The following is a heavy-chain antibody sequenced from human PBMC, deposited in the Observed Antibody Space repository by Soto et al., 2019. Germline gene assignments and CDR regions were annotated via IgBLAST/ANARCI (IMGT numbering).Heavy chain of an antibody. Sequence: SETLSLSCTVSGGSISSGGYYWSWIRQHPGKGLEWIGYIYYSGSTYYNPSLKSRVTISVDTSKNQFSLKLSSVTAADTAVYYCARDPLPPFTSYYYYHYGMDVWGQGTTVTVSS. D-gene: IGHD3-10*01. CDR2: IYYSGST. J-gene: IGHJ6*02. CDR3: ARDPLPPFTSYYYYHYGMDV. V-gene: IGHV4-31*03. CDR1: GGSISSGGYY.